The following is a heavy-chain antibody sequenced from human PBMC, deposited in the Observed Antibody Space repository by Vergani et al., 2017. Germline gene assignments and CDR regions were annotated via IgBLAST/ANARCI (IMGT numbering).Heavy chain of an antibody. Sequence: EVQLVESGGGLVQPGGSLRLSCAASGFTFSSYEMNWVRQAPGQGLEWVSYISSSGSTIYYADSVKGRFTISRDNAKNSLYLQMNSLRAEDTAVYYCARERIAAIGGYYYGIDVWGQATTVTVSS. V-gene: IGHV3-48*03. CDR2: ISSSGSTI. D-gene: IGHD6-13*01. J-gene: IGHJ6*02. CDR1: GFTFSSYE. CDR3: ARERIAAIGGYYYGIDV.